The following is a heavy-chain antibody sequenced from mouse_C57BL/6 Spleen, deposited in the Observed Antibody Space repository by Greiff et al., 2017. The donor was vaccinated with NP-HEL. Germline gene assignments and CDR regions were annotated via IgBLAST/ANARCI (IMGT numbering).Heavy chain of an antibody. Sequence: EVQLQQSGPELVKPGASVKISCKASGYTFTDYYMNWVKQSHGKSLEWIGDINPNNGGTSYNQKFKGKATLTVDKSSSTAYMELRSLTSEDSAVYYCARGRAGRWFDYWGQGTTLTVSS. D-gene: IGHD3-3*01. CDR3: ARGRAGRWFDY. CDR1: GYTFTDYY. J-gene: IGHJ2*01. V-gene: IGHV1-26*01. CDR2: INPNNGGT.